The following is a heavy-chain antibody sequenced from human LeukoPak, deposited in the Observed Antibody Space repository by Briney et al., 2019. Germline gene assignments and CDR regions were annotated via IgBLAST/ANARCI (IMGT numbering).Heavy chain of an antibody. CDR2: IEIADGST. CDR3: ARDRAQMWLIFDY. CDR1: GYTFTSYS. V-gene: IGHV1-3*04. D-gene: IGHD3-22*01. Sequence: VASVKVSCKASGYTFTSYSMHWVRQAPGQSLEWMGWIEIADGSTEHSRDFQGRVTITRDTSANTAYMELSGLKSEDTAVYYCARDRAQMWLIFDYWGQGSLVTVSS. J-gene: IGHJ4*02.